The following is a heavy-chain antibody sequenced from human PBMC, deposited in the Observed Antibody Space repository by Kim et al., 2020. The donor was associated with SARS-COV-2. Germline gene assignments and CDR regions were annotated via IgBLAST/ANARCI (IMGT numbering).Heavy chain of an antibody. V-gene: IGHV3-48*02. CDR1: GFTFSAYD. J-gene: IGHJ3*02. Sequence: GGSLRLSCATSGFTFSAYDMNWVRRAPGKGLEWLSFITKSSTTIYYSDSVNGRFTISRANAKTSLYLHMNSLRHDDPSLYYCVRARLGGAFFI. CDR3: VRARLGGAFFI. CDR2: ITKSSTTI. D-gene: IGHD3-16*01.